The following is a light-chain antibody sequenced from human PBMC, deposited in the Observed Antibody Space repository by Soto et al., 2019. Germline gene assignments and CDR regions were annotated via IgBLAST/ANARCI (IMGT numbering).Light chain of an antibody. J-gene: IGLJ7*01. CDR3: QSYDSSLSGAV. CDR1: SSNIGAGYD. CDR2: GNS. V-gene: IGLV1-40*01. Sequence: QSVLTQPPSVSGAPGQRVTISCTGSSSNIGAGYDVHWYQQLPGTDPKLLIYGNSNRPSGVPDRFSGSKSGTSASLAITGLQAEDEADYYCQSYDSSLSGAVFGGGTPLTVL.